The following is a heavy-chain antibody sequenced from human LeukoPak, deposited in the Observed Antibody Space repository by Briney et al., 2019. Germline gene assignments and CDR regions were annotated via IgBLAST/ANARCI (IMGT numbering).Heavy chain of an antibody. CDR2: ISYDAKVK. CDR3: ARDPTTGTPDYFDY. D-gene: IGHD1-14*01. CDR1: GFTFSSYT. Sequence: PGGSLGLSCAASGFTFSSYTMHWVRQAPGKGLEWVAVISYDAKVKFYADSVKGRFTISRDNSDNTLYLQMDSLRAEDTAVYYCARDPTTGTPDYFDYWGQGILVTVSS. V-gene: IGHV3-30*04. J-gene: IGHJ4*02.